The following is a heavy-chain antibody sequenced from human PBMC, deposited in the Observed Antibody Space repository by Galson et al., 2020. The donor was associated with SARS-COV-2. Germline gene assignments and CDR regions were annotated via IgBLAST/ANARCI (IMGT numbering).Heavy chain of an antibody. CDR3: ARRFGSGWYFDY. V-gene: IGHV4-39*07. CDR1: GGSISSNNFY. D-gene: IGHD6-19*01. CDR2: IYHSGST. J-gene: IGHJ4*02. Sequence: ASETLSLTCTVSGGSISSNNFYWGRVRQPPGKGLEWIGSIYHSGSTYHNPSLKSRVTISVDTSKNQFSLKLTSVTAADTAVYYCARRFGSGWYFDYWGQGTLVTVSS.